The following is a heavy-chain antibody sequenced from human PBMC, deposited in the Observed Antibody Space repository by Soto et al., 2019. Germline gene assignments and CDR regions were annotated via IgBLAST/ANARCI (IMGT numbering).Heavy chain of an antibody. CDR3: ARQIYDSDTCSNFQYYFDS. CDR1: GYSFAGYW. Sequence: GESLKISCKGSGYSFAGYWITWVRQKPGKGLEWMGRIDPSDSQTYYSPSFRGHVTISATKSITTVFLQWSSLRASDTAMYYCARQIYDSDTCSNFQYYFDSWGQGTPVTVSS. J-gene: IGHJ4*02. CDR2: IDPSDSQT. V-gene: IGHV5-10-1*01. D-gene: IGHD3-22*01.